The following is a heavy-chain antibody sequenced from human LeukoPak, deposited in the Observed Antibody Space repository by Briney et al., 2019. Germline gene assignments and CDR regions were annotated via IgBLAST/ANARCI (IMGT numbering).Heavy chain of an antibody. CDR1: GYTFTVYY. D-gene: IGHD5-24*01. CDR2: INPNSGGT. Sequence: ASVNVSFTASGYTFTVYYMHWVRQAPGQGGGRMGWINPNSGGTNYAQQFQGRVTMTRDTSISTAYMEVSRLRSDATAVYYCARADKDVWYFDLWGRGTLVTVSS. CDR3: ARADKDVWYFDL. J-gene: IGHJ2*01. V-gene: IGHV1-2*02.